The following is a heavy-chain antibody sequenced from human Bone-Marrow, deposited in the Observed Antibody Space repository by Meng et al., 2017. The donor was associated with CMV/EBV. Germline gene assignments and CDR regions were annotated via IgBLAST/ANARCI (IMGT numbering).Heavy chain of an antibody. D-gene: IGHD6-13*01. V-gene: IGHV3-53*01. Sequence: GGSLRLSCAASGFTVSSNYMSWVRQAPGKGLEWVSVIYSGGSTYYADSVKGRFTISRDNSKNTLCLQMNSLRAEDTAVYYCAREGWYSSSWYSDYYYYGMDVWGQGTTVTVSS. CDR1: GFTVSSNY. CDR3: AREGWYSSSWYSDYYYYGMDV. J-gene: IGHJ6*02. CDR2: IYSGGST.